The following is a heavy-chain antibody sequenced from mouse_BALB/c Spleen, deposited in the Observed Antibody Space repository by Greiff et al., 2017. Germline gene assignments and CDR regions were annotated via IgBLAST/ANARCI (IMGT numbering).Heavy chain of an antibody. CDR3: ARAHGDY. Sequence: EVMLVESGGGLVQPGGSRKLSCAASGFTFSDYGMAWVRQAPGKGPEWVAFISNLAYSIYYADTVTGRFTISRENAKNTLYLEMSSLRSEDTAMYYCARAHGDYWGQGTSVTVSS. CDR1: GFTFSDYG. V-gene: IGHV5-15*02. J-gene: IGHJ4*01. CDR2: ISNLAYSI.